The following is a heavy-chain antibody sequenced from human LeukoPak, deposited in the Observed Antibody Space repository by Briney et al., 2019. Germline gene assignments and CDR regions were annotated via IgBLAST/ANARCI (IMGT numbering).Heavy chain of an antibody. CDR2: ISGYNGNT. J-gene: IGHJ6*03. V-gene: IGHV1-18*01. Sequence: GASVKVSCKPSGYSFSDYGITWVRQAPGLGIEWMGWISGYNGNTNYAEGLQGRVTMTIDTSTSTAYLDLRSLRSDDTAVYYCARVGLVDNEYGFYFYMDVWGKGTTVIVSS. D-gene: IGHD4/OR15-4a*01. CDR1: GYSFSDYG. CDR3: ARVGLVDNEYGFYFYMDV.